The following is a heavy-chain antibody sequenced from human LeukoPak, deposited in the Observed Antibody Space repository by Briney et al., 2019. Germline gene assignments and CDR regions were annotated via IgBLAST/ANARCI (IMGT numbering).Heavy chain of an antibody. D-gene: IGHD1-26*01. CDR1: GFTFGSYS. CDR2: ITASGTAM. Sequence: GGSLRLSCAASGFTFGSYSMNWVRQAPGKGLGWVSHITASGTAMFYADSVKGRFTISRDNAKNSLYLQMNSLRDEDTAVYYCASSGSYRFDYWGQGTLVTVSS. CDR3: ASSGSYRFDY. J-gene: IGHJ4*02. V-gene: IGHV3-48*02.